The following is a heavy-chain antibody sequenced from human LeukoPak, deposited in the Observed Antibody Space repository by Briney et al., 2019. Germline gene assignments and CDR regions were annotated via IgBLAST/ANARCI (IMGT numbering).Heavy chain of an antibody. Sequence: SETLSLTCTVSGGSISSSSYYWGWIRQPPGKGLEWIGSIYYSGSTYYNPSLKSRVTISVDTSKNQFSLKLSSVTAADTAVYYCARHPEYDPWPSTPNWFDPWGQGTLVTVSS. D-gene: IGHD3-3*01. CDR3: ARHPEYDPWPSTPNWFDP. CDR1: GGSISSSSYY. V-gene: IGHV4-39*01. CDR2: IYYSGST. J-gene: IGHJ5*02.